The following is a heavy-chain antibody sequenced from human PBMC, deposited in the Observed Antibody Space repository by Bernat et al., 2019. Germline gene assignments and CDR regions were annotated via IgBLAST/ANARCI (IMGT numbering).Heavy chain of an antibody. CDR1: GFTFSSYA. CDR2: IRGSGCST. Sequence: EVQLLESGGGLVQPGGSLRLSCAASGFTFSSYAMSWVRQAPGKGLELVSAIRGSGCSTYYADSVKGRFTISRDNSKNTLYLQMNSLRAEDTAVYYCAKATVHRITDAFDIWGQGTMVTVST. V-gene: IGHV3-23*01. J-gene: IGHJ3*02. D-gene: IGHD4-11*01. CDR3: AKATVHRITDAFDI.